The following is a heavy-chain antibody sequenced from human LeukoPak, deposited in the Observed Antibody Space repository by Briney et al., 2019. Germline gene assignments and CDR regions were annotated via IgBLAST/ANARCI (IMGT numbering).Heavy chain of an antibody. J-gene: IGHJ4*02. D-gene: IGHD5-18*01. CDR2: IYTSGST. V-gene: IGHV4-4*07. Sequence: PSDTLSLTCTVSGGSIRSYYWSWLRQPAGKGLEWIGRIYTSGSTNYNPSLKSRVTMSVDPTKSQFSLKLSSVTGADTAVYYCAIGYSYGFNYWGQGTLVTGSS. CDR3: AIGYSYGFNY. CDR1: GGSIRSYY.